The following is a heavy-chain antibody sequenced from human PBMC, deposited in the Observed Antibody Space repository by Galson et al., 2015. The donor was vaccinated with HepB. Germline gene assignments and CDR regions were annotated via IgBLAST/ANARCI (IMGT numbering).Heavy chain of an antibody. V-gene: IGHV3-43*01. CDR3: AKDRWIQLWSTGAYFDY. D-gene: IGHD5-18*01. J-gene: IGHJ4*02. CDR2: ISWDGGST. Sequence: SLRLSCAASGFTLDDYTMHWVRQAPGKGLEWVSLISWDGGSTYYADSVKGRFTTSRDNSKNSLYLQMNSLRTEDTALYYCAKDRWIQLWSTGAYFDYWGQGTLVTVSS. CDR1: GFTLDDYT.